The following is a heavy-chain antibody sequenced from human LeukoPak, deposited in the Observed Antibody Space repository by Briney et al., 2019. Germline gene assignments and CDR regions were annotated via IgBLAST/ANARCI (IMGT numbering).Heavy chain of an antibody. CDR2: ISSSSSYI. D-gene: IGHD1-26*01. V-gene: IGHV3-21*01. J-gene: IGHJ3*02. CDR3: ARGQRGSYAAFDI. Sequence: GGSLRLSCAASGFTFSSYSMNWVRQAPGKGLEWVSSISSSSSYIYYADSVEGRFTISRDNAKNSLYLQMNSLRAEDTAVYYCARGQRGSYAAFDIWGQGTMVTVSS. CDR1: GFTFSSYS.